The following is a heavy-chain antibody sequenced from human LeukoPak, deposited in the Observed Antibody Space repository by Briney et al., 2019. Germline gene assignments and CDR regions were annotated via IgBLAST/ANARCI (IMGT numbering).Heavy chain of an antibody. CDR1: GFTLSSYA. Sequence: GGSLRLSCAASGFTLSSYAMSWVRQAPGKGLEWVSAICASGGSTYYADSVKGRFTISRDTSKNTVYLQMNSLRAEDTAVYYCAKVISSSRGIGGYWGQGTLVTVSS. CDR2: ICASGGST. J-gene: IGHJ4*02. CDR3: AKVISSSRGIGGY. V-gene: IGHV3-23*01. D-gene: IGHD6-13*01.